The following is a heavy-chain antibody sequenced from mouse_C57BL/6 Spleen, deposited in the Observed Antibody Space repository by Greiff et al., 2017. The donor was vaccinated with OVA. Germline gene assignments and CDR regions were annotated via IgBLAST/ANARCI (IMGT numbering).Heavy chain of an antibody. CDR1: GYTFTSYW. CDR3: ALYYYGSSEGYYAMDY. Sequence: VQLQQPGTELVKPGASVKLSCKASGYTFTSYWMHWVKQRPGQGLEWIGNINPSNGGTNYNEKFKSKATLTVDKSSSTAYMQLSSLTSEDSAVYYCALYYYGSSEGYYAMDYWGQGTSVTVSS. CDR2: INPSNGGT. J-gene: IGHJ4*01. D-gene: IGHD1-1*01. V-gene: IGHV1-53*01.